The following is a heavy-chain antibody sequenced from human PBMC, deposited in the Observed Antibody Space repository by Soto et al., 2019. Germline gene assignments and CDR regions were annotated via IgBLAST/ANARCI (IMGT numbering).Heavy chain of an antibody. J-gene: IGHJ6*02. CDR1: GFTFSSYS. CDR3: PTTLVG. Sequence: EVQLVESGGGLVQPGGSLRLSCAASGFTFSSYSMNWVRQAPGKGLEWVSYISSSSSTIYYADSVKGRFTISRDNAKNPLYMQMTSLRAEDTAMYYCPTTLVGWGQGTTVTVSS. V-gene: IGHV3-48*01. CDR2: ISSSSSTI.